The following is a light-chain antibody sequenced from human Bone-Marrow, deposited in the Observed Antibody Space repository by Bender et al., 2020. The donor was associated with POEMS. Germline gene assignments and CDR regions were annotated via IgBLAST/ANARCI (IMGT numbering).Light chain of an antibody. V-gene: IGLV3-1*01. J-gene: IGLJ3*02. CDR3: QAWDGSTGV. CDR1: ELGDKY. Sequence: SYELTQPPSVSVSPGQTASITCSGDELGDKYVCWYQQRPGQSPLLVIYEDRERPSGIPDRFSGSNSGNTATLTISGTQTMDEAHYYCQAWDGSTGVFGGGTKLTVL. CDR2: EDR.